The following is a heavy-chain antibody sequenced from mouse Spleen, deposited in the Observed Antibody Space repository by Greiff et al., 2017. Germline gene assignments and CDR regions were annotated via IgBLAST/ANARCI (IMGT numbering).Heavy chain of an antibody. V-gene: IGHV1-64*01. CDR3: AREGDGSSLFAY. D-gene: IGHD1-1*01. CDR2: IHPNSGST. Sequence: QVQLQQPGAELVKPGASVKLSCKASGYTFTSYWMHWVKQRPGQGLEWIGMIHPNSGSTNYNEKFKSKATLTVDKSSSTAYMQLSSLTSEDSAVYYCAREGDGSSLFAYWGQGTLVTVSA. J-gene: IGHJ3*01. CDR1: GYTFTSYW.